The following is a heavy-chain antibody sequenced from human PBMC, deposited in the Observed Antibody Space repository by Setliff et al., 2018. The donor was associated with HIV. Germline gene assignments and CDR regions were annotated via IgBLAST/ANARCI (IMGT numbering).Heavy chain of an antibody. D-gene: IGHD3-16*01. CDR3: ARDRGSRSSNYYGPSGY. Sequence: SVKVSCKASGGTLSSNAISWVRQAPGQGLEWMGGITPLYGTPDFAQKFQGRLIISVDEATSTAYMELSSLRSEDTAVYFCARDRGSRSSNYYGPSGYWGQGTQVTVSS. CDR1: GGTLSSNA. J-gene: IGHJ4*02. V-gene: IGHV1-69*13. CDR2: ITPLYGTP.